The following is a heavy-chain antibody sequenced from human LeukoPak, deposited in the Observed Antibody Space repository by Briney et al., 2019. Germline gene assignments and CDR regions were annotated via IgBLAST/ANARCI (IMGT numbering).Heavy chain of an antibody. CDR1: GYNFAGYW. J-gene: IGHJ4*02. CDR3: ARLSVTTAIREYYFDY. D-gene: IGHD4-17*01. Sequence: PGESLKISCKGSGYNFAGYWIGWVRQMPGKGLEWMGIIYPGDSDTRYSPSFQGQVTMSADRSISTAYLQWSGLKASDTAMYYCARLSVTTAIREYYFDYWGQGTLVTVSS. V-gene: IGHV5-51*01. CDR2: IYPGDSDT.